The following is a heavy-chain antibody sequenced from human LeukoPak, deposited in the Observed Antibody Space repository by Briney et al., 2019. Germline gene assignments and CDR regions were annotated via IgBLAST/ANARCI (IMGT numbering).Heavy chain of an antibody. Sequence: ASVKVSCKASGYTFTSYDINWVRQAPGQGLEWVGWMNPNSGNTGYAQKFQGRVTMTRNTSISTAYMELSSLRSEDTAVYYCARPTYYYDSSGYYYQFDPQYYYYYGMDVWGQGTTVTVSS. J-gene: IGHJ6*02. CDR2: MNPNSGNT. CDR1: GYTFTSYD. V-gene: IGHV1-8*01. CDR3: ARPTYYYDSSGYYYQFDPQYYYYYGMDV. D-gene: IGHD3-22*01.